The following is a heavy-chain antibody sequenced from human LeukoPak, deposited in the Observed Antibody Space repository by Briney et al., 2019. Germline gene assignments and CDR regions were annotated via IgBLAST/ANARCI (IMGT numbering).Heavy chain of an antibody. V-gene: IGHV3-48*04. Sequence: GGSLRLSCAASGFTFSSYSMNWVRQAPGKGLEWVSYISSSGSTIYYADSVKGRFTISRDNAKKSLYLQMNSLRAEDTAVYYCARVYSSGWSYWGQGTLVTVSS. CDR1: GFTFSSYS. D-gene: IGHD6-19*01. CDR2: ISSSGSTI. CDR3: ARVYSSGWSY. J-gene: IGHJ4*02.